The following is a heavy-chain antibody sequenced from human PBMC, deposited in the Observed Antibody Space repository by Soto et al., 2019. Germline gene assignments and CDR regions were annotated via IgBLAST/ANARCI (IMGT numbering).Heavy chain of an antibody. D-gene: IGHD3-3*01. V-gene: IGHV1-18*01. CDR1: GYTFTSYG. CDR2: ISAYNGNT. Sequence: ASVKVSCKASGYTFTSYGISWVRQAPGQGLEWMGWISAYNGNTNYAQKLQGRVTMTTDTSTSTAYMELRSLRSDDTAVYYCASQITIFGVVPDAFDIWGQGTMVTVSS. CDR3: ASQITIFGVVPDAFDI. J-gene: IGHJ3*02.